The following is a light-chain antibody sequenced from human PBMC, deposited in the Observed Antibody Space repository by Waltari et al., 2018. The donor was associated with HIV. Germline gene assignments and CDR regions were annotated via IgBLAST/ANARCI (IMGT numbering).Light chain of an antibody. CDR2: GDT. V-gene: IGLV1-40*01. CDR3: QSCDRSLSGLWV. Sequence: SVLTQPPSVSGAPGQWVSIPCTGNNSNIGAGFAVNWDRHSPGTAPKLVIYGDTIRPSGVPDRFSGSRSGNSVTLDITGLRAEDEGDYFCQSCDRSLSGLWVFGAGTRLTVL. CDR1: NSNIGAGFA. J-gene: IGLJ3*02.